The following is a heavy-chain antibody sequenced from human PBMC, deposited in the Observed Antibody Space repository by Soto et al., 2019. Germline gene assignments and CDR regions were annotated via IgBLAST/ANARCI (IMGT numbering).Heavy chain of an antibody. V-gene: IGHV3-7*01. CDR3: ARVGGFFDYDSSGYPIAPFDY. CDR1: GFTFSSNA. Sequence: PGGSLRLSCAASGFTFSSNAIHWVRQAPGKGLEWVANIKQDGSEKYYVDSVKGRFTISRDNAKNSLYLQMNSLRAEDTAVYYCARVGGFFDYDSSGYPIAPFDYWGQGTLVTVSS. CDR2: IKQDGSEK. D-gene: IGHD3-22*01. J-gene: IGHJ4*02.